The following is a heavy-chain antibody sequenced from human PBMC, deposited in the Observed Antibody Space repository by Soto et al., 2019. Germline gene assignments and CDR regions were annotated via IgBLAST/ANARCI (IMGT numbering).Heavy chain of an antibody. CDR3: TRGPYDSWSGYDY. V-gene: IGHV3-21*06. J-gene: IGHJ4*02. Sequence: EVQLVESGGGLVKPGGSLRLSCAASGFAFDIYSMTWVRQAPGRGLEWVSYISSRSSFIFYADSVKGRFTISRDNAKNALYLQMDSLRAEDTAVYYCTRGPYDSWSGYDYWGQGTQLIVSS. CDR2: ISSRSSFI. CDR1: GFAFDIYS. D-gene: IGHD3-3*01.